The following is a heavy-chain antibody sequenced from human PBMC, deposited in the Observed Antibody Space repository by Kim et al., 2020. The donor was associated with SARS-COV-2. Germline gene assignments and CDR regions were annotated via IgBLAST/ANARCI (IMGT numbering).Heavy chain of an antibody. CDR1: GYTFTSYA. D-gene: IGHD5-18*01. CDR3: ARDFGGYSYGYFDY. Sequence: ASVKVSCKASGYTFTSYAMHWVRQAPGQRLEWMGWINAGNGNTKYSQKFQGRVTITRDTSASTAYMELSSPRSEDTAVYYCARDFGGYSYGYFDYWGQGTLVTVSS. J-gene: IGHJ4*02. CDR2: INAGNGNT. V-gene: IGHV1-3*01.